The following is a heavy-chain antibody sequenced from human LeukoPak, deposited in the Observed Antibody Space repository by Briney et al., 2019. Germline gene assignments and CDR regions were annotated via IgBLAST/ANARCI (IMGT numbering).Heavy chain of an antibody. Sequence: SETLSLTCTVSGGSISSGGYYWSWIRQHPGTGLEWLGYIYYSGSTYYNPSLKSRVTISVDTSKNQFSLKLSSVTAADTAVYYCARDRHYYDSSGYFRTCWFDPWGQGTLVTVSS. V-gene: IGHV4-31*03. D-gene: IGHD3-22*01. CDR1: GGSISSGGYY. CDR3: ARDRHYYDSSGYFRTCWFDP. CDR2: IYYSGST. J-gene: IGHJ5*02.